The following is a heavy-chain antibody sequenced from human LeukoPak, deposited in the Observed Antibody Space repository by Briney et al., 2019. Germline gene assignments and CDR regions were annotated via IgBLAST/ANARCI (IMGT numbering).Heavy chain of an antibody. Sequence: GGSLRLSCAASGFTFSNAWMSWVRQAPGKGLEWVGRIKSKTDGGTTDYAAPVKGRFTISRDDSKNTLYLQMNSLKTEDTAVYYCARDGARRGYSYASWGQGTLVTVSS. D-gene: IGHD5-18*01. CDR2: IKSKTDGGTT. V-gene: IGHV3-15*01. J-gene: IGHJ4*02. CDR3: ARDGARRGYSYAS. CDR1: GFTFSNAW.